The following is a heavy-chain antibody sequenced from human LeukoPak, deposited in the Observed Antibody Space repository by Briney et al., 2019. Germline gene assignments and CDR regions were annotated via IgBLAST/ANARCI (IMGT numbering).Heavy chain of an antibody. V-gene: IGHV3-74*01. CDR1: GFTFSIYW. Sequence: GGSLRLSCAASGFTFSIYWMHWVRQAPGKGLVWVSRINIDGSPSYADSVKGRFTISKDNAKNTLYLQMNSLRAEDTAVYYCARGSYYYGSDWGQGTLVTVSS. CDR2: INIDGSP. CDR3: ARGSYYYGSD. D-gene: IGHD3-10*01. J-gene: IGHJ4*02.